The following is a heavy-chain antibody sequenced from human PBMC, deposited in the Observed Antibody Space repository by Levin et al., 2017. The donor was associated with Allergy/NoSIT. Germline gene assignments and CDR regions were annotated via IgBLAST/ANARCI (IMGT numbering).Heavy chain of an antibody. D-gene: IGHD6-19*01. Sequence: GESLKISCAASGFTFSSYSMNWVRQAPGKGLEWVSYISSSSSTIYYADSVKGRFTISRDNAKNSLYLQMNSLRDEDTAVYYCARLAVAGGGYWGQGTLVTVSS. CDR2: ISSSSSTI. CDR3: ARLAVAGGGY. V-gene: IGHV3-48*02. J-gene: IGHJ4*02. CDR1: GFTFSSYS.